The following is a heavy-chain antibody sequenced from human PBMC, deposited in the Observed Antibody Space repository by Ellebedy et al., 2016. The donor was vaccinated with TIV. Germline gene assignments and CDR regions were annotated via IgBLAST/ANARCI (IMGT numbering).Heavy chain of an antibody. D-gene: IGHD4-17*01. CDR1: GYSFTSYW. V-gene: IGHV5-51*01. J-gene: IGHJ6*02. Sequence: GGSLRLXXKGSGYSFTSYWIGWVRQMPGKGLEWMGIIYPGDSDTRYSPSFQGQVTISADKSISTAYLQWSSLKASDTAMYYCARHSTTVTPVHGMDVWGQGTTVTVSS. CDR2: IYPGDSDT. CDR3: ARHSTTVTPVHGMDV.